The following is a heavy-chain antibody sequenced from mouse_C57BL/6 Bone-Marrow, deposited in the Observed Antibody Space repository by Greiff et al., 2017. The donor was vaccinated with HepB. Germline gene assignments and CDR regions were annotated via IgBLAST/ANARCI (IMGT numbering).Heavy chain of an antibody. CDR3: ARYIYYGNYWYFDV. Sequence: VQLKQSGPELVKPGASVKISCKASGYAFSSSWMNWVKQRPGKGLEWIGRIYPGDGDTNYNGKFKGKATLTADKSSSTAYMQLSSLTSEDSAVYFCARYIYYGNYWYFDVWGTGTTVTVSS. D-gene: IGHD2-1*01. J-gene: IGHJ1*03. CDR2: IYPGDGDT. CDR1: GYAFSSSW. V-gene: IGHV1-82*01.